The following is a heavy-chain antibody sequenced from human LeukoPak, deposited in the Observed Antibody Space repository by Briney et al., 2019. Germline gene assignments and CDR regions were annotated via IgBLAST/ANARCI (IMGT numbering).Heavy chain of an antibody. V-gene: IGHV1-46*01. D-gene: IGHD1-1*01. J-gene: IGHJ3*02. CDR3: ARHTTGYNSPRDSFNI. Sequence: ASVKVSCKASGYTFTNYYMHWVPQAPGQGLEWMGMISPSGASTSYAQKFQGRVTMTRDVSTSTVYMELSSLRSEDTAVYYCARHTTGYNSPRDSFNIWGQGTMVTVSS. CDR1: GYTFTNYY. CDR2: ISPSGAST.